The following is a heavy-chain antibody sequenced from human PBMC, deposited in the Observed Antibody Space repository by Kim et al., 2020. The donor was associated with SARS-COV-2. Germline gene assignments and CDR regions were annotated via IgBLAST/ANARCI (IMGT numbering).Heavy chain of an antibody. CDR1: GGTFSSYA. Sequence: SVKVSCKASGGTFSSYAISWVRQAPGQGLEWMGGIIPIFGTTNYAQKFQGRVTITADESTSTAYMELSSLRSEDTAVYYCARGTSSGWPFDAFDIWGQGTMVTVSS. V-gene: IGHV1-69*13. D-gene: IGHD6-19*01. J-gene: IGHJ3*02. CDR2: IIPIFGTT. CDR3: ARGTSSGWPFDAFDI.